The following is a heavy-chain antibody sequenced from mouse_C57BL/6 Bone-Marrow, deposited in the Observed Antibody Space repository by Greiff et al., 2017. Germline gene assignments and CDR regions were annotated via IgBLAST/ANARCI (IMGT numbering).Heavy chain of an antibody. D-gene: IGHD6-1*01. CDR1: GYTFTSYW. J-gene: IGHJ3*01. CDR2: IDPSDSYT. Sequence: QVQLQQPGAELVKPGASVKLSCKASGYTFTSYWMQWVKQRPGQGLEWIGEIDPSDSYTNYNQKFKGKATLTVDTSSSTAYMQLSSLTSEDSAVYYWARSGATRAWFAYWGQGTLVTVSA. V-gene: IGHV1-50*01. CDR3: ARSGATRAWFAY.